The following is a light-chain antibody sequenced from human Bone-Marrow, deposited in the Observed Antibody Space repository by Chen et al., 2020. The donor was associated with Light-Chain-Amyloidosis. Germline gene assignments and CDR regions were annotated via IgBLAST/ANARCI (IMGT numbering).Light chain of an antibody. J-gene: IGLJ3*02. CDR3: TSFTDRHTWV. V-gene: IGLV2-14*03. CDR1: SSDFTGYNL. Sequence: QSALPQPSSVSGSPGESITISCTGTSSDFTGYNLVSWYQQHPGKAPKLILYDVTIRPSDIFNPFSGSTSGTTASLTISGLQAEDEADYFCTSFTDRHTWVFGGGTRLTVL. CDR2: DVT.